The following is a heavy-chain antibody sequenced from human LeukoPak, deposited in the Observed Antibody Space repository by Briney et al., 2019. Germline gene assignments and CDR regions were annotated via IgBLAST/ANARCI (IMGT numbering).Heavy chain of an antibody. CDR3: AREAIGVVVAATPSNWFDP. D-gene: IGHD2-15*01. J-gene: IGHJ5*02. Sequence: ASVKVSCKASGYTFTGYYMHWVRQAPGQGLEWMGWINPNSGGTNYAQKLQGRVTMTRDTSISTAYMELSRLRSDDTAVYYCAREAIGVVVAATPSNWFDPWGQGTLVTVSS. CDR2: INPNSGGT. CDR1: GYTFTGYY. V-gene: IGHV1-2*02.